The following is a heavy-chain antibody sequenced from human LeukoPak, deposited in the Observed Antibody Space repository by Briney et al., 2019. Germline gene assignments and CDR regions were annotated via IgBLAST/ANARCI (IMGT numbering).Heavy chain of an antibody. V-gene: IGHV4-34*01. Sequence: SETLSLTCAVYGGSFSGYYWSWIRQPPGKGLEWIGEINHSGSTNYNPSLKSRVTISVDTSKNQFSLKLSSVIAADTAVYYCARRYGSGSYYRGNWFDPWGQGTLSPSPQ. CDR3: ARRYGSGSYYRGNWFDP. D-gene: IGHD3-10*01. CDR1: GGSFSGYY. CDR2: INHSGST. J-gene: IGHJ5*02.